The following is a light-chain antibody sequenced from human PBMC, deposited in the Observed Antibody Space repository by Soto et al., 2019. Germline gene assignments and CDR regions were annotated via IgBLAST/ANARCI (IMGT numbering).Light chain of an antibody. CDR3: MQGAHWPRT. Sequence: DVVMTQSPLSLPVTLGQPASISCRSSQSLVYSDGNTYLSWFQQRPGQSPRRLIYKVSNRDSGVPERFSGSASGTDFTLKISRVEAEDVGVYYCMQGAHWPRTFGQGTKVEI. J-gene: IGKJ1*01. CDR1: QSLVYSDGNTY. CDR2: KVS. V-gene: IGKV2-30*01.